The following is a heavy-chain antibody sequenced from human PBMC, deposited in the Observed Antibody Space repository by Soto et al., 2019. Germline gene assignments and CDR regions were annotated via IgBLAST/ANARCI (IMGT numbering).Heavy chain of an antibody. D-gene: IGHD2-2*01. CDR3: ARGAEKWSIVVVPAATYLDY. J-gene: IGHJ4*02. Sequence: PSETLSLTCAVYGGSFSGYYWSWIRQPPGKGLEWIGEINHSGSTNYNPSLKSRVTISVDTSKNQFSLKLSSVTAADTAVYYCARGAEKWSIVVVPAATYLDYWGQGTLVTVSS. CDR2: INHSGST. CDR1: GGSFSGYY. V-gene: IGHV4-34*01.